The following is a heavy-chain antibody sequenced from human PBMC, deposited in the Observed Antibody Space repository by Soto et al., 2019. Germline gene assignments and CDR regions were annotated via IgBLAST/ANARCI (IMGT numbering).Heavy chain of an antibody. CDR2: IWYDGSNK. D-gene: IGHD2-21*02. V-gene: IGHV3-33*01. CDR1: GFTFSSYG. Sequence: GGYLRLSCAASGFTFSSYGMHWVRQAPGKGLEWVAVIWYDGSNKYYADSVKGRFTISRDNSKNTLYLQMNSLRAEDTAVYYCARGPSVVVTAIGEYFQHWGQGTMVTVYS. J-gene: IGHJ1*01. CDR3: ARGPSVVVTAIGEYFQH.